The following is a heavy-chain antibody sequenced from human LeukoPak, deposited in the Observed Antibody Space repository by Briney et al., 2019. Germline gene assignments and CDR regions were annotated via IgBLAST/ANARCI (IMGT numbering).Heavy chain of an antibody. CDR2: ISSSGSTI. CDR3: ARELDYLVRGVCGY. CDR1: GFTFSSYS. Sequence: GGSLRLSCAASGFTFSSYSMNWIRQAPGKGLEWVSYISSSGSTIYYADSVKGRFTISRDNAKNSLYLQMNSLRAEDTAVYYCARELDYLVRGVCGYWGQGTLVTVSS. J-gene: IGHJ4*02. V-gene: IGHV3-48*04. D-gene: IGHD3-10*01.